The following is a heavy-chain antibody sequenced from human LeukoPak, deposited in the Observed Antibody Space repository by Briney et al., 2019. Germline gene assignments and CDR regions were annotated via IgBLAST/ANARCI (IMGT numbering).Heavy chain of an antibody. V-gene: IGHV4-61*03. Sequence: PSETLSLTCTVSGGSVSSGSYYWTWIRQPPGKGLEWIGYIYSSGVTNYNPSLKSRVTISLDTSKDHFSLELNSVTAADTAVYYCARDTGRWFDPWGQGTLVTVSS. CDR1: GGSVSSGSYY. D-gene: IGHD4-11*01. CDR3: ARDTGRWFDP. CDR2: IYSSGVT. J-gene: IGHJ5*02.